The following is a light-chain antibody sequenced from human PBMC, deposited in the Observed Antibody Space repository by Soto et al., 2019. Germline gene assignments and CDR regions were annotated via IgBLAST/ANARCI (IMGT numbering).Light chain of an antibody. Sequence: EIVMTQSPATLSVSPGERATLSCRASQSVSTNLAWYQQNPGQAPRLLIYGASTRATGIPARFSGSGSGTGTELTLTISNLQSEDFAVYYCQQYNNWPPWTFGQGTKVEIK. CDR2: GAS. CDR1: QSVSTN. V-gene: IGKV3-15*01. CDR3: QQYNNWPPWT. J-gene: IGKJ1*01.